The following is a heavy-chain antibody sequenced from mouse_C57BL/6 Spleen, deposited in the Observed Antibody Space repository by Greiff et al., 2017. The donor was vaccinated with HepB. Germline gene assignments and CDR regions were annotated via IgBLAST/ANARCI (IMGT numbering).Heavy chain of an antibody. CDR2: ISDGGSYT. Sequence: EVKLMESGGGLVKPGGSLKLSCAASGFTFSSYAMSWVRQTPEKRLEWVATISDGGSYTYYPDNVKGRFTISRDNAKNNLYLQMSHLKSEDTAMYYCARDYGSSCDWYFDVWGTGTTVTVSS. CDR3: ARDYGSSCDWYFDV. D-gene: IGHD1-1*01. CDR1: GFTFSSYA. J-gene: IGHJ1*03. V-gene: IGHV5-4*03.